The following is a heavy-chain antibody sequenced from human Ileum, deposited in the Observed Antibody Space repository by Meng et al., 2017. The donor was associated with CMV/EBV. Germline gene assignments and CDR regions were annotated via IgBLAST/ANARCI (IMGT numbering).Heavy chain of an antibody. Sequence: ASVKVSCKASGYTFTSYGISWVRQAPGQGLEWMGWISAYNGTTNYAQKLQGRVTMTTDTSTSTAYMGLRSLRSDDTAVYYCARDGSSWYGPYYYGMDVWGQGTTVTVSS. CDR1: GYTFTSYG. J-gene: IGHJ6*02. D-gene: IGHD6-13*01. V-gene: IGHV1-18*01. CDR2: ISAYNGTT. CDR3: ARDGSSWYGPYYYGMDV.